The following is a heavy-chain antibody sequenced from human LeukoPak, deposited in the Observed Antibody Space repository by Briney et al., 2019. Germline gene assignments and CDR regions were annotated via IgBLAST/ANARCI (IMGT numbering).Heavy chain of an antibody. CDR2: IKQDGSEK. CDR3: ARDLGYDAFDI. J-gene: IGHJ3*02. Sequence: GGSLRLSCAASGFTFSSYWMSRVRQAPGKGLEWVANIKQDGSEKYYVDSVKGRFTISRDNAKNSLYLQMNSLRAEDTAVYYCARDLGYDAFDIWGQGTMVTVSS. CDR1: GFTFSSYW. V-gene: IGHV3-7*03. D-gene: IGHD2-15*01.